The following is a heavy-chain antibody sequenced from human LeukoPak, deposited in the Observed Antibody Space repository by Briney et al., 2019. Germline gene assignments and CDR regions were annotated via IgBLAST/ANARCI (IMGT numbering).Heavy chain of an antibody. Sequence: GASVKVSCKASGGTFSSYAISWVRQAPGQGLEWMGGIIPIFGTANYAQKFQGRVTITTDESTSTAYMELSSLRSEDTAVYYWARGGAAVLTYYYYYMDVWGKGTTVTVSS. J-gene: IGHJ6*03. CDR3: ARGGAAVLTYYYYYMDV. V-gene: IGHV1-69*05. CDR2: IIPIFGTA. CDR1: GGTFSSYA. D-gene: IGHD6-13*01.